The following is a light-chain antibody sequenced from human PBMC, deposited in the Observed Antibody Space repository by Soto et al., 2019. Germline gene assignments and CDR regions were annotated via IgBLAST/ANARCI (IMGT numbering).Light chain of an antibody. V-gene: IGKV3-11*01. CDR2: EAS. J-gene: IGKJ1*01. CDR1: QSVSTY. Sequence: EIVLTQSPATLSLSPGERATLSCRASQSVSTYLAWYQQKPGQAPRLLIYEASKRATGIPVRFSGSGSGTDFTLNITSLEPEDFGVYYCQQRSNWPPTWTFGQGTKVDIK. CDR3: QQRSNWPPTWT.